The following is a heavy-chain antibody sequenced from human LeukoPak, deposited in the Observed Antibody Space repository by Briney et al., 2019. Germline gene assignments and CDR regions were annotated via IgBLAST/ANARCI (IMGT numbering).Heavy chain of an antibody. CDR2: INRDGSST. V-gene: IGHV3-74*01. D-gene: IGHD6-25*01. J-gene: IGHJ4*02. CDR3: ASVCGPFYYIDY. Sequence: GGSLRLSCAASGFTFSRYWMRWVRQARGKGLVWVSRINRDGSSTSYADSVKGRFTISRDHDQNTLYLQMNSLRDEDTAVYYCASVCGPFYYIDYWGQGTLVTVSS. CDR1: GFTFSRYW.